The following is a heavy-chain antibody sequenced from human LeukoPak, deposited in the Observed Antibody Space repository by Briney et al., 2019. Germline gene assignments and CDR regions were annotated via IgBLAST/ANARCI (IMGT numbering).Heavy chain of an antibody. J-gene: IGHJ4*02. V-gene: IGHV3-49*04. Sequence: GRSLRLSCRGSGYNFGNYAVSWVRQAPGKGLEWVSLIRSKSYGGAAEYAASVRGRFTISRDDPSNSGYLQMNSLKTEDTAIYYCTRAGYYGATPLFEYWGPGTVVTVSP. CDR2: IRSKSYGGAA. CDR1: GYNFGNYA. CDR3: TRAGYYGATPLFEY. D-gene: IGHD4/OR15-4a*01.